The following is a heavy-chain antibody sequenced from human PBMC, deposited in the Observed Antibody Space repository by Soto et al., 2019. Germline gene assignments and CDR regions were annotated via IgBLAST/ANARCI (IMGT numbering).Heavy chain of an antibody. Sequence: QVQLQESGPGLVKPSGTLSLTCAVSGGSISSSNWWSWVRQPPGKGLEWIGEIYHSGSTNYNPSLKRQVTILXDKSKNQCSLKLSSVTAADTAVYYCARGSYGDTRSWGQGTLVTVSS. D-gene: IGHD4-17*01. CDR2: IYHSGST. CDR3: ARGSYGDTRS. V-gene: IGHV4-4*02. J-gene: IGHJ5*02. CDR1: GGSISSSNW.